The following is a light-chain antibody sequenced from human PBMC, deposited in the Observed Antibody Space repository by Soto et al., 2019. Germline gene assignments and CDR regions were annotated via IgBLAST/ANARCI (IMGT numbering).Light chain of an antibody. CDR2: EGS. J-gene: IGLJ2*01. Sequence: QSALTQPASVSGSPGRSITISCTGPSSDVGSYNLVSWYQQHPGKAPKLMIYEGSKRPSGVSNRFSGSKSGNTASLTISWLQAEDEADYYCFSYAGSSTSVFGGGTKLTVL. CDR1: SSDVGSYNL. V-gene: IGLV2-23*01. CDR3: FSYAGSSTSV.